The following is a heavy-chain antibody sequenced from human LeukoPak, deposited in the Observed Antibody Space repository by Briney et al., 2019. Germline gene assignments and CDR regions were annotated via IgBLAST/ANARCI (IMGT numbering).Heavy chain of an antibody. CDR3: ARDRWDSSGYYYSWFDP. D-gene: IGHD3-22*01. Sequence: SETLSLTCTVSGGSISSSSYYWGWIRQPPGKGLEWIGRIYTSGSTNYNPSLKSRVTMSVDTSKNQFSLKLSSVTAADTAVYYCARDRWDSSGYYYSWFDPWGQGTLVTVSS. CDR1: GGSISSSSYY. J-gene: IGHJ5*02. CDR2: IYTSGST. V-gene: IGHV4-39*07.